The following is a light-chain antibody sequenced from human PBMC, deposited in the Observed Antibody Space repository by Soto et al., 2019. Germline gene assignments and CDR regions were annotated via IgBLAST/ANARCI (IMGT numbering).Light chain of an antibody. J-gene: IGKJ5*01. Sequence: DIQMTQSPSSLAASVGDRVTITCQASQDISNYLNWYQQKPGKAPKLLIYDASNLETGVPSRFSGSGSGTDFTFTISSLQPEDIATYYCQQYDNLPITFGQGTRRENK. CDR2: DAS. CDR3: QQYDNLPIT. V-gene: IGKV1-33*01. CDR1: QDISNY.